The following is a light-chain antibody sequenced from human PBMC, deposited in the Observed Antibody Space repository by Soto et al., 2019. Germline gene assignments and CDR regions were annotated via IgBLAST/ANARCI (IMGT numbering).Light chain of an antibody. Sequence: QSVLTKPASVSGSPGQSISMSCTGTSSDVGGYDYVSWYQQHPGKAPKLMIYEVSNRPSGVSNRFSGSKSGNTASLTISGLQAEDEADYYCSSYTSTSTYVCGTGTKYTVX. V-gene: IGLV2-14*01. CDR3: SSYTSTSTYV. CDR2: EVS. CDR1: SSDVGGYDY. J-gene: IGLJ1*01.